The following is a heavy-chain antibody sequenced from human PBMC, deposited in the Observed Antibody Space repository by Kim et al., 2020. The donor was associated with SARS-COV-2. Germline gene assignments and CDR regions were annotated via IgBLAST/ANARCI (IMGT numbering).Heavy chain of an antibody. Sequence: SETLSLTCTVSGGSISSGGYYWSWLRQHPGKGLEWIGYIYYSGSTYYNPSLKSRVTISVDTSKNQFSLKQSTVTAADTAVYYSAREYSWNDETGFDYWGQGTLVTVSS. J-gene: IGHJ4*02. CDR1: GGSISSGGYY. D-gene: IGHD1-20*01. CDR2: IYYSGST. CDR3: AREYSWNDETGFDY. V-gene: IGHV4-31*03.